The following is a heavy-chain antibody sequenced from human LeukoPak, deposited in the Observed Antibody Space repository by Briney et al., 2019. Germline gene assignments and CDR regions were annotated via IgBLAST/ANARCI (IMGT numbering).Heavy chain of an antibody. J-gene: IGHJ6*03. Sequence: GSSVKVSCKASGGTFSSYAISWVRQAPGQGLEWMGWMNPNSGNTGYAQKFQGRVTITRNTSISTAYMELSSLRSEDTAVYYCARARDEVGAVYYYYYYMDVWGKGTTVTVSS. V-gene: IGHV1-8*03. CDR2: MNPNSGNT. CDR3: ARARDEVGAVYYYYYYMDV. CDR1: GGTFSSYA. D-gene: IGHD1-26*01.